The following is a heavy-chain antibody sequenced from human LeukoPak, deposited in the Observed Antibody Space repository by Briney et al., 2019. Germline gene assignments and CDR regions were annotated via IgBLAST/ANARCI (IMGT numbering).Heavy chain of an antibody. V-gene: IGHV4-31*03. D-gene: IGHD2-15*01. CDR3: ARVLPDYGLDV. CDR2: INHSGST. Sequence: SETLSLTCIVSGGSISSGTYYWSWIRQHPGKGLEWIGNINHSGSTYYNPSLKSRATISVDTSRNQFSLKVSSVTAADTAVYHCARVLPDYGLDVWGQGTTVTVSS. J-gene: IGHJ6*02. CDR1: GGSISSGTYY.